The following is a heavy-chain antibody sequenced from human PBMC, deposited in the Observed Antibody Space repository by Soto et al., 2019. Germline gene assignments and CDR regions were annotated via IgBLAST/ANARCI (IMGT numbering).Heavy chain of an antibody. J-gene: IGHJ4*02. CDR3: ARDDEHGSNWDLAY. Sequence: QVQLVQSGGGVVQPGRSLRLSCAASGINFNTYFMHWVRQAPGKGLEWVAMIFPNGRDKEYADSVKGRFTTSRDNSNNRMYLQMDSLRPEDTAVYYCARDDEHGSNWDLAYWGQGALVTVSS. D-gene: IGHD1-26*01. CDR2: IFPNGRDK. CDR1: GINFNTYF. V-gene: IGHV3-30*13.